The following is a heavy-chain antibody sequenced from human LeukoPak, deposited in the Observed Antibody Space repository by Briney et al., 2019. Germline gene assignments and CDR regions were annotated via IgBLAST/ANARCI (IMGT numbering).Heavy chain of an antibody. D-gene: IGHD3-22*01. V-gene: IGHV1-8*01. CDR3: ARGPHSCYYDSSGYYL. J-gene: IGHJ4*02. CDR2: MNPNSGNT. CDR1: GYTFTSYD. Sequence: ASVKVSCKASGYTFTSYDINWVRQATGQGLEWMGWMNPNSGNTGYAQKFQGRVTMTRNTSISTAYMELSSLRSEDTAVYYCARGPHSCYYDSSGYYLWGQGTLVTVSS.